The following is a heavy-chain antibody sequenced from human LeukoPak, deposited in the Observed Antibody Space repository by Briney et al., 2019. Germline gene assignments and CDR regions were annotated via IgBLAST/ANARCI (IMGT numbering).Heavy chain of an antibody. V-gene: IGHV3-30*04. CDR2: IRYDGSDE. CDR1: VFTFSNYA. J-gene: IGHJ3*02. CDR3: AREEQQVILSDAFDI. Sequence: GRSLRLSRAASVFTFSNYAVHWVRQAPGKGLKGVAVIRYDGSDEYYADAVKDRFTISIDNSKNKLYLQMNSLRVEDTAVYNCAREEQQVILSDAFDIWGQGTMVTVSS. D-gene: IGHD6-13*01.